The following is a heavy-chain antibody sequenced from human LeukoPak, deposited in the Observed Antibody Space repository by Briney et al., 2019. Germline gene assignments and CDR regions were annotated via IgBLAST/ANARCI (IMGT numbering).Heavy chain of an antibody. Sequence: GGSLRPSCAASGFTFSSYWMSWVRQAPGKGLEWVANIKQDGSEKYYVDSVKGRFTISRDNAKNSLYLQMNGLQTEDTGVYYCTTEGQQMESSGFDFWGRGTPVTVSS. CDR2: IKQDGSEK. D-gene: IGHD6-13*01. J-gene: IGHJ4*02. CDR1: GFTFSSYW. V-gene: IGHV3-7*03. CDR3: TTEGQQMESSGFDF.